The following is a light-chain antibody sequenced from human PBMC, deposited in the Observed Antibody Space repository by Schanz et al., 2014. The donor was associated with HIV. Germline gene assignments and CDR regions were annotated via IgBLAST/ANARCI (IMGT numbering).Light chain of an antibody. V-gene: IGLV2-8*01. J-gene: IGLJ2*01. CDR1: SNDVGGYNY. CDR3: SSYTSSGSVV. Sequence: QSALTQPPSASGSPGQSVTISCTGTSNDVGGYNYVSWYQHHPGKAPKLLISEVNKRPSGVPDRFSGSKSGNTASLTVSGLQAEDEADYFCSSYTSSGSVVFGGGTKLTV. CDR2: EVN.